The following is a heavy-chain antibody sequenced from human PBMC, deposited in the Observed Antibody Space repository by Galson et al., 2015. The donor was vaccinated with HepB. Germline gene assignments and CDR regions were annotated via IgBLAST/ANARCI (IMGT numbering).Heavy chain of an antibody. V-gene: IGHV3-64*02. J-gene: IGHJ3*01. CDR3: ARGTTMLREVLIAAARDR. CDR2: VSSRGGST. CDR1: GFSFSNYA. D-gene: IGHD3-10*01. Sequence: SLRLSCAASGFSFSNYAIFWVRQAPGKGLEFVSAVSSRGGSTYSLDSVKDRINVSRDNSKKTVYLQMGSLSADDTAVYYCARGTTMLREVLIAAARDRWGQGTRVTVSS.